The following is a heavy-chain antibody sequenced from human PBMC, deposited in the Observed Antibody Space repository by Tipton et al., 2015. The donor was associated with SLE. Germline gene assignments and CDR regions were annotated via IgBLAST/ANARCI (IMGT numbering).Heavy chain of an antibody. CDR3: TRDQGYNWFDP. J-gene: IGHJ5*02. V-gene: IGHV3-73*01. Sequence: SLRLSCAASGFVFSGSAMNWVRQASGKGLEWIGQIRNKVNTYATEYAASLKGRFTISRDDSKNTAYLQMNSLNIEDTAVYYCTRDQGYNWFDPWGQGTLVTVSS. CDR1: GFVFSGSA. CDR2: IRNKVNTYAT.